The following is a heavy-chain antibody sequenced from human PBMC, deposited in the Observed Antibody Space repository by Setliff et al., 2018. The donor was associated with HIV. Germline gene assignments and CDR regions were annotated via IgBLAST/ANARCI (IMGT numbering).Heavy chain of an antibody. CDR3: VRGTLDF. J-gene: IGHJ4*02. V-gene: IGHV3-48*01. Sequence: PWGSLRLSCDASGFTFSTYGMNWVRHAPGKGLEWVAQISSSGFPIYYADSVRGRFTASRDNGKSSLFLQMNSLRAEDTAVYYCVRGTLDFWGQGNLVTVSS. CDR2: ISSSGFPI. CDR1: GFTFSTYG.